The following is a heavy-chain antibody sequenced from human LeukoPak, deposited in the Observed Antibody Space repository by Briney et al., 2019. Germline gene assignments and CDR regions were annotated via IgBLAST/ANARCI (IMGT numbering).Heavy chain of an antibody. D-gene: IGHD2-2*01. CDR1: GFTFSNYS. Sequence: GGSLRLSCAASGFTFSNYSMNWVRQAPGKGLEWVSTVSGGGGTTYYADSVKGRFTISRDNSKNTLFLQMNSLRAEDTAIYYCAKDMGYCSSATCYGLDYWGQGTLVTVSS. CDR3: AKDMGYCSSATCYGLDY. V-gene: IGHV3-23*01. CDR2: VSGGGGTT. J-gene: IGHJ4*02.